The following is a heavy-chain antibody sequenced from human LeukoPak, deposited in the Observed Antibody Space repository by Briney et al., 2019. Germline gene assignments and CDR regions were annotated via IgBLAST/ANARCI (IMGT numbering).Heavy chain of an antibody. D-gene: IGHD1-26*01. CDR3: AKRYSGSQAFDY. CDR2: ISSSSSYT. Sequence: GGSLRLSCAASGFTFSDYYMSWIRQAPGKGLEWVSYISSSSSYTNYADSVKGRFTISRDNSKNTLYLQMSSLRAEDTAVYYCAKRYSGSQAFDYWGQGTLVTVSS. J-gene: IGHJ4*02. CDR1: GFTFSDYY. V-gene: IGHV3-11*03.